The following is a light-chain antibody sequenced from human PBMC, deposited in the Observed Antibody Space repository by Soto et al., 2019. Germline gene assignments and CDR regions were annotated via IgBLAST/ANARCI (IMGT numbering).Light chain of an antibody. CDR2: AAS. Sequence: DIQLTQSPSFLSASVGDRVTITCRASQDTRRYLAWYQQKPGKAPKLLIYAASTLQSGVPSRFSGSESGTEFTLTIGSLQPEDFATYYCQRPGVFGPGTKVDIK. V-gene: IGKV1-9*01. CDR3: QRPGV. CDR1: QDTRRY. J-gene: IGKJ3*01.